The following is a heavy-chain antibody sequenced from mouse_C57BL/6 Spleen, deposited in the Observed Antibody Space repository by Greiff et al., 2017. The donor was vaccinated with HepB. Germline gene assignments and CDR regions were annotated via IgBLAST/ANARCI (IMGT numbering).Heavy chain of an antibody. CDR1: GFTFSDYY. Sequence: EVKLVESEGGLVQPGSSMKLSCTASGFTFSDYYMAWVRQVPEKGLEWVANINYDGSSTYYLDYLKSRFIISRDNAKNILYLQMSILKSEDSATYYCSCEDYYSMDYWGQGTSGTVSS. CDR2: INYDGSST. J-gene: IGHJ4*01. CDR3: SCEDYYSMDY. V-gene: IGHV5-16*01.